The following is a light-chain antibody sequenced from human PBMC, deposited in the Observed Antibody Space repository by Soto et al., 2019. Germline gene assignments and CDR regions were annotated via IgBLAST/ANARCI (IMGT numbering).Light chain of an antibody. V-gene: IGKV1-39*01. CDR2: GAS. Sequence: DIQMTQSPSSLSASVGDRVTITCRASQSISSYLSWYQQKPGKAPKLLIYGASSLQSGVPSRFSGSGFGTDFPLTISSLQPEDFATYYCRQSYTTLGTFGQGTKLEIK. CDR1: QSISSY. CDR3: RQSYTTLGT. J-gene: IGKJ2*01.